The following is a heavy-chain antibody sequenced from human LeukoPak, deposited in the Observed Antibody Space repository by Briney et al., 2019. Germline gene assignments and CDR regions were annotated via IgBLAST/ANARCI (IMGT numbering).Heavy chain of an antibody. J-gene: IGHJ6*02. CDR2: IKQDGSEK. CDR1: GFTFSSYW. CDR3: AKHAYYYDSSGYYYLAYYYYGMDV. D-gene: IGHD3-22*01. V-gene: IGHV3-7*01. Sequence: GGSLRLSCAASGFTFSSYWMSWVRQAPGKGLEWVANIKQDGSEKYYVDSVKGRFTISRDNAKNSLYLQMNSLRAEDTAVYYCAKHAYYYDSSGYYYLAYYYYGMDVWGQGTMVTVSS.